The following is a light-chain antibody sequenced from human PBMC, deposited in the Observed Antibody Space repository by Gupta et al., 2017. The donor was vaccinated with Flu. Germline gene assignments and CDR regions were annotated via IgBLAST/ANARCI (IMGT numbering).Light chain of an antibody. V-gene: IGLV1-44*01. CDR1: SSNIGSNT. J-gene: IGLJ1*01. CDR2: SNN. Sequence: QPVLTPPPSASGPPGQRVTISCSGISSNIGSNTVNWYQPLPGTAPKLLIYSNNQRHSGVPDRCPGSKSGTSASLAISLLQSEEEAEYYSAAWDDSRNGPGYVFGTGTKVTVL. CDR3: AAWDDSRNGPGYV.